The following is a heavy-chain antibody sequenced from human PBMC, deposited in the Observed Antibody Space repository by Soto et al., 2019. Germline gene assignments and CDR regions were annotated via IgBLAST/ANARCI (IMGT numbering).Heavy chain of an antibody. CDR1: GFSVGRLF. Sequence: DVRLVESGGGLVQPGGSLRLSCTASGFSVGRLFMTWVRQAPGKGLEWVSVLSSDDNTYYADPVKGRFTISRDISKNTLFLEMNSLRAEDTAVYHCARDIFGGSYDFWHGGQGTLVTVSS. D-gene: IGHD3-3*01. J-gene: IGHJ4*02. V-gene: IGHV3-66*01. CDR2: LSSDDNT. CDR3: ARDIFGGSYDFWH.